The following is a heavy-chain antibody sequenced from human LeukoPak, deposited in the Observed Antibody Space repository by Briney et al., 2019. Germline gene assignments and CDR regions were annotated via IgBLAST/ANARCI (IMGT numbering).Heavy chain of an antibody. CDR1: GYTFTGYY. V-gene: IGHV1-2*02. D-gene: IGHD3-10*01. CDR3: ARDLGYYGSGSYYNEAFDY. CDR2: INPNSGGT. J-gene: IGHJ4*02. Sequence: GASVKVSCKASGYTFTGYYMHWVRQAPGQGLEWMGWINPNSGGTNYAQEFQGRVTMARDTSISTAYMELSRLRSDDTAVYYCARDLGYYGSGSYYNEAFDYWGQGTLVTVSS.